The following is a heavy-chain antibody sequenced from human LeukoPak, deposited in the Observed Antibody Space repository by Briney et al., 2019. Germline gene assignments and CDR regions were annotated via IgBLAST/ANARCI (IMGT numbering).Heavy chain of an antibody. J-gene: IGHJ6*02. Sequence: GGSLRLSCAVSGFTYSSFGMSWVRQAPGKGLEWVSAISHHGASTFYGDSVKGRFTISRDNSKNTLYLQMSGLRAEDTAVYYCAKDLGWGGYGGLNYHYYGLDVWGQGTTVTVSS. CDR2: ISHHGAST. CDR1: GFTYSSFG. V-gene: IGHV3-23*01. CDR3: AKDLGWGGYGGLNYHYYGLDV. D-gene: IGHD3-16*01.